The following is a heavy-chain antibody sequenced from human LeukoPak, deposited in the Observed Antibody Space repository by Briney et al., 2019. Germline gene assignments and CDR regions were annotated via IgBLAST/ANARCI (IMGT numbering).Heavy chain of an antibody. D-gene: IGHD5-12*01. CDR2: ICGRGGNT. V-gene: IGHV3-23*01. J-gene: IGHJ3*02. CDR1: GFTLTSYA. CDR3: ARGGYGHGFDI. Sequence: TGGSLRLSCAASGFTLTSYAMSWVRQAPGKGLQWVSLICGRGGNTYYADSVKGRCTISRDNAKNTVFLQMNSLRVEDTAVYYCARGGYGHGFDIWGQGTMVTVSS.